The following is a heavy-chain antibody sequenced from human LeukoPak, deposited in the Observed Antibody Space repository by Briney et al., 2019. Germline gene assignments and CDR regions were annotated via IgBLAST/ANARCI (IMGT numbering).Heavy chain of an antibody. CDR3: ARVRYRLAETYIDY. D-gene: IGHD3-16*01. J-gene: IGHJ4*02. Sequence: ASVKVSCKASGYTFTGYYIHWVRQAPGQWLEWMGWINPNSGDTNYAQKFQGRVTMTRDTSISTAYMELSRLRSDDTAVYYCARVRYRLAETYIDYWGQGTLVTVSS. V-gene: IGHV1-2*02. CDR1: GYTFTGYY. CDR2: INPNSGDT.